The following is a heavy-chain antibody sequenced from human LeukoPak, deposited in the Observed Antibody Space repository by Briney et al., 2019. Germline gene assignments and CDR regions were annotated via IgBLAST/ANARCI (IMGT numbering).Heavy chain of an antibody. Sequence: KPSETLSLTCTVSGYSISSGYYWGWIRQPPGKGLEWIGNFYHSGSTYYNPSLKSRVTISVDTSKNQFSLKLSSVTAADTAVYYCARGHDFWSGPDYLYYYYMDVWGKGTTVTVSS. J-gene: IGHJ6*03. D-gene: IGHD3-3*01. CDR2: FYHSGST. CDR3: ARGHDFWSGPDYLYYYYMDV. CDR1: GYSISSGYY. V-gene: IGHV4-38-2*02.